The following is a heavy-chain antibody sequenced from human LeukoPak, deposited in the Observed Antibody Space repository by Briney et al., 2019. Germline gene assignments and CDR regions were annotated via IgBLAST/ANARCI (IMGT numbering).Heavy chain of an antibody. CDR1: GYTFTGYY. Sequence: ASVKVSCKASGYTFTGYYMHWVRQAPGQGLEWMGRINPNSGGTNYAQEFQGRVTMTRDTSICTAYMELSRLRSDDTAVYYCARDIEYSSSFDYWGQGTLVTVSS. CDR2: INPNSGGT. J-gene: IGHJ4*02. CDR3: ARDIEYSSSFDY. V-gene: IGHV1-2*06. D-gene: IGHD6-6*01.